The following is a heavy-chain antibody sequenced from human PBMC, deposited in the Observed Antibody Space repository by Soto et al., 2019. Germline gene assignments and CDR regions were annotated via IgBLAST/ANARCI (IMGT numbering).Heavy chain of an antibody. Sequence: QVQLQESGPGLVKPSQTLSLTCTVSGGSISSGDYYWSWIRQPPGKGLEWIGYIYYSGSTYYNPSLKSLVTISVDTSKNQFSLKLSSVTAADTAVYYCARNRIRRQLWFDPWGQGTLVTVSS. CDR3: ARNRIRRQLWFDP. J-gene: IGHJ5*02. V-gene: IGHV4-30-4*01. CDR2: IYYSGST. D-gene: IGHD1-1*01. CDR1: GGSISSGDYY.